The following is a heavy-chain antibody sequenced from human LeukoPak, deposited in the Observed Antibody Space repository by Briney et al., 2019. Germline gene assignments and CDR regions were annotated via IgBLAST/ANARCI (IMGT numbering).Heavy chain of an antibody. CDR3: ARPDCSSTSCYTFQH. V-gene: IGHV3-30*03. J-gene: IGHJ1*01. Sequence: PGRSLRLSCAASGFTFSSYGMHWVRQAPGKGLEWVAVISYDGSSKYYADSVKGRFTISRDNSKNTLYLQMNSLRAEDTAVYYCARPDCSSTSCYTFQHWGQGTLVTVSS. CDR1: GFTFSSYG. CDR2: ISYDGSSK. D-gene: IGHD2-2*02.